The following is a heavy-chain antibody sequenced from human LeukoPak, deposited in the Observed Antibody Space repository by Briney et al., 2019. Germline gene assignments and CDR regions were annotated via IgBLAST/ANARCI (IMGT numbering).Heavy chain of an antibody. J-gene: IGHJ4*02. D-gene: IGHD5-18*01. V-gene: IGHV4-39*07. CDR2: IYHSGST. Sequence: PSETLSLTCTVSGASITSSGYYWGWIRQPPGKGLEWIGTIYHSGSTYYNSPLKSRVTISVDTSKNQFSLKLSSVTAADTAVYYCARGSRGYSYGWGQGALVTVSS. CDR1: GASITSSGYY. CDR3: ARGSRGYSYG.